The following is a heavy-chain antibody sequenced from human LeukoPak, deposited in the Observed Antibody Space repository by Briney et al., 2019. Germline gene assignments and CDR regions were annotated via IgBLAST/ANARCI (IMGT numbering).Heavy chain of an antibody. CDR1: GDSISSNY. V-gene: IGHV4-4*07. Sequence: SETLSLTCTVSGDSISSNYWSWIRQPAGKGMEWIGCIYSSGNTKYNPSLNSRVTMSLDMSKNQFSLKLSSVTAADTAVYYCARYASSSRLFDKWGQRTLVTVSS. J-gene: IGHJ4*02. CDR2: IYSSGNT. D-gene: IGHD6-6*01. CDR3: ARYASSSRLFDK.